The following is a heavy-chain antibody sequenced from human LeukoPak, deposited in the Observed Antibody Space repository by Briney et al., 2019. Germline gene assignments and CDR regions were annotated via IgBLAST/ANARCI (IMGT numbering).Heavy chain of an antibody. Sequence: ASVKVSCKASGYTFTSYGISWVRQAPGQGLEWMGWISPYNGNTNYAQKLQGRVTMTTDTSTSTAYMELRSLRSDDTAVYYCARDVTWGRYYYDSTGYDYYFDYWGQGTLVTVSS. V-gene: IGHV1-18*01. CDR2: ISPYNGNT. CDR1: GYTFTSYG. CDR3: ARDVTWGRYYYDSTGYDYYFDY. J-gene: IGHJ4*02. D-gene: IGHD3-22*01.